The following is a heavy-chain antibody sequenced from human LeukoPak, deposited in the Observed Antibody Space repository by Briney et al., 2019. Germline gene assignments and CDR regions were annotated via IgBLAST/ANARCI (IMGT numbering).Heavy chain of an antibody. V-gene: IGHV1-2*02. D-gene: IGHD3-16*02. J-gene: IGHJ4*02. CDR3: ARVAYDYVWGSYRSPFYYFDY. CDR2: INPNRGGT. Sequence: ASVKVSCKASGYTFTGYYMHWVRQAPGQGREGMGWINPNRGGTNYAQKFQGRGTMTRDTAISTAYMELSRLRSDDTAVYYCARVAYDYVWGSYRSPFYYFDYWGQGTLVTVSS. CDR1: GYTFTGYY.